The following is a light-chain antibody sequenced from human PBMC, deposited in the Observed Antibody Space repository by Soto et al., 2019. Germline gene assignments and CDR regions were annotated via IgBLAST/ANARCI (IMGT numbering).Light chain of an antibody. CDR1: QSVSSY. CDR2: DAS. CDR3: TQRSHSPWT. J-gene: IGKJ1*01. V-gene: IGKV3-11*01. Sequence: EIVLTQSPATLSLSPGARATLSCRAGQSVSSYLAWCHHKPGQAPRLLIYDASNRATGIPARFSGSGSGTDFTLTISRLEPEDFAVYYCTQRSHSPWTSGQGTKVEIK.